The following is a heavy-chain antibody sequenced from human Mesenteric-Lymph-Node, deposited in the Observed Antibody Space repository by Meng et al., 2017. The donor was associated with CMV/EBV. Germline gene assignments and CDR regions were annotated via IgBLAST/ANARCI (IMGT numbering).Heavy chain of an antibody. CDR1: NYSISSVSSDYY. D-gene: IGHD1-1*01. CDR3: AREVTQPNYFDY. Sequence: SETLSLTCSVSNYSISSVSSDYYWGWIRQPPGKGLEWIATVYRNGNTYCNPSLKSRVIMSVDSSKNQFSLKLSSVTAADTAVYYCAREVTQPNYFDYWGQGKLVTVSS. CDR2: VYRNGNT. J-gene: IGHJ4*02. V-gene: IGHV4-38-2*02.